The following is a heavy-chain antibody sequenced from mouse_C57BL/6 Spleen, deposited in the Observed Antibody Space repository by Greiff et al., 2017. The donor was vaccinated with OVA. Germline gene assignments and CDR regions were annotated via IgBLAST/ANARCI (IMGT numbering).Heavy chain of an antibody. CDR1: GYTFTSYW. CDR3: ARSGGNYGEGGWYFDV. CDR2: IDPSDSYT. V-gene: IGHV1-50*01. Sequence: VQLQQPGAELVKPGASVKLSCKASGYTFTSYWMQWVKQRPGQGLEWIGEIDPSDSYTNYNQKFKGKATLTVDPSSSTAYMQLSSLTSEDSAVYYGARSGGNYGEGGWYFDVWGTGTTVTVSS. J-gene: IGHJ1*03. D-gene: IGHD2-1*01.